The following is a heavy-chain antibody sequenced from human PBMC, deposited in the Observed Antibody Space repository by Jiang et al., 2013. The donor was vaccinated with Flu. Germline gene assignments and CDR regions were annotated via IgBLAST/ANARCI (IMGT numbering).Heavy chain of an antibody. CDR2: TYHRRSRWYT. CDR3: ARGAITLRIIDAFDI. J-gene: IGHJ3*02. V-gene: IGHV6-1*01. Sequence: GLVKPSQTLSLTCDISGDSVSSNSAAWNWIRQSPSRGLEWLGRTYHRRSRWYTDYAVSVKGRLSINADTSKNQFSLQLNSVTPEDTAVYYCARGAITLRIIDAFDIWGQG. CDR1: GDSVSSNSAA. D-gene: IGHD3-22*01.